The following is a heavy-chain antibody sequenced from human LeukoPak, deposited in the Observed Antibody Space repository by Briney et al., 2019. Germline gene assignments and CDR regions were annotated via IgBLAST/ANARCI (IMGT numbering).Heavy chain of an antibody. D-gene: IGHD3-22*01. J-gene: IGHJ4*02. CDR1: GYSFTSYW. CDR2: IYPGDSDT. V-gene: IGHV5-51*01. CDR3: ARPYDSSGYYPSY. Sequence: GESLQISCKGSGYSFTSYWIGWVRQMPGKGLEWMGIIYPGDSDTRYSPSFQGQVTISADKSISTAYLQWSSLKASDTAMYYCARPYDSSGYYPSYWGQGTLVTVSS.